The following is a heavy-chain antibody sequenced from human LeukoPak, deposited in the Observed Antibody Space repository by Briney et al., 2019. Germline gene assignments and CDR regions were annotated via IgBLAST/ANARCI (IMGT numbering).Heavy chain of an antibody. V-gene: IGHV3-74*03. Sequence: GGSLRLSCAASGFTFSTYWMHWVRQAPGKGLVWVSCINGDATTTKYADSVKGRFTISRDNAKNTLYLQMNSLRVDDTAVYYCVRAFGIWGQGTMVTVSS. J-gene: IGHJ3*02. CDR2: INGDATTT. CDR3: VRAFGI. CDR1: GFTFSTYW.